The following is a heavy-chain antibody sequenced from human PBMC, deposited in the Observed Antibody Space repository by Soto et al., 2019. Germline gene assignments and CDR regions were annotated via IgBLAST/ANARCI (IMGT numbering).Heavy chain of an antibody. CDR2: ISAYNGNT. Sequence: WASVKVSCKASGYTFTSYGISWVRQAPGQGLEWMGWISAYNGNTNYAQKLQGRVTMTTDTSTSTAYMELRSLRSDDTAVYYCARAASSSRYGAFDIWGQGTMVTVSS. CDR1: GYTFTSYG. CDR3: ARAASSSRYGAFDI. V-gene: IGHV1-18*04. J-gene: IGHJ3*02. D-gene: IGHD6-13*01.